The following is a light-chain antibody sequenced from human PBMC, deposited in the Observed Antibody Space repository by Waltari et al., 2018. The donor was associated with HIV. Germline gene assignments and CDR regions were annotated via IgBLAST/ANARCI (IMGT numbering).Light chain of an antibody. CDR3: AAWDDSLDAWV. Sequence: QSVLTQPPSASGTPGKRVTISCSGSSSNIGRKSVNWVQQVHGKAPKLRMYSHNQRPSGVPDRFSGSKSGTSASLASSGLQSEDEADYYCAAWDDSLDAWVFGGGTRLTVL. V-gene: IGLV1-44*01. J-gene: IGLJ3*02. CDR2: SHN. CDR1: SSNIGRKS.